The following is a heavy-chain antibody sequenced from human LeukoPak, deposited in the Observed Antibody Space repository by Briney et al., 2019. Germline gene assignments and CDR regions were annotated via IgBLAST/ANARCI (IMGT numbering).Heavy chain of an antibody. V-gene: IGHV1-69*13. J-gene: IGHJ6*03. D-gene: IGHD2-2*01. Sequence: SVKVSCKASGGTFSSYVISWVRQAPGQGLEWMGGIIPIFGTANYAQKFQGRVTITADESTSTAYMELSSLRSEDTAVYYCASPHPAAITKENYYYYYMDVWGKGTTVTVSS. CDR2: IIPIFGTA. CDR1: GGTFSSYV. CDR3: ASPHPAAITKENYYYYYMDV.